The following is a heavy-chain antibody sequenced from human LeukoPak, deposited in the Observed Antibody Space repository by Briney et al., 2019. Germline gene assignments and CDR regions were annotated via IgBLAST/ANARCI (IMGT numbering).Heavy chain of an antibody. D-gene: IGHD6-13*01. CDR3: ARRGIAAAGTAYYFDY. CDR2: IYTSGST. V-gene: IGHV4-4*07. J-gene: IGHJ4*02. CDR1: GGSISSYY. Sequence: SETLSLTYSVSGGSISSYYWSWIRQPAGKGLEGIGRIYTSGSTNYNPSLKSRVTMSIDMSKNQFSLKLSSVTAADTAVYYCARRGIAAAGTAYYFDYWGQGTLVTVSS.